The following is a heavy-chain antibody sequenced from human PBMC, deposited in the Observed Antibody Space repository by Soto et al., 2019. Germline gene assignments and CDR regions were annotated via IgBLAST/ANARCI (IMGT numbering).Heavy chain of an antibody. D-gene: IGHD6-13*01. CDR1: GGSISSGGYY. V-gene: IGHV4-31*03. CDR3: ARGIAAAGLYYYYYYGMDV. Sequence: PLETLSLTCTVSGGSISSGGYYWSWIRQHPGKGLEWIGYIYYSGSTYYNPSLKSRVTISVDTSKNQFSLKLSSVTAADTAVYYCARGIAAAGLYYYYYYGMDVWGQGTTVTVSS. J-gene: IGHJ6*02. CDR2: IYYSGST.